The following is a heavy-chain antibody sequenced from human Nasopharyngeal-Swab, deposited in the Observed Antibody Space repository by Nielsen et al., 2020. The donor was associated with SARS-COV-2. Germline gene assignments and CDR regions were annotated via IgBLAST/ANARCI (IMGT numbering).Heavy chain of an antibody. J-gene: IGHJ3*02. Sequence: ASVKVSCRASGSTFTSYDINWVRQATGQGLEWMGWMNPNSGNTGYAQKFQGRVTMTRNTSISTAYMELSSLRSEDTAVYYCARSRRSNYYGSGSYYNIKTDAFDIWGQGTMVTVSS. CDR1: GSTFTSYD. CDR3: ARSRRSNYYGSGSYYNIKTDAFDI. V-gene: IGHV1-8*01. D-gene: IGHD3-10*01. CDR2: MNPNSGNT.